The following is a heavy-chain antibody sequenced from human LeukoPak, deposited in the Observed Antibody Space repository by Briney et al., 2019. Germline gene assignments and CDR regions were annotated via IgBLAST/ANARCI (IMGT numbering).Heavy chain of an antibody. CDR1: GFIFSGYG. CDR2: ISYDGTNK. D-gene: IGHD6-19*01. CDR3: ATDGQSSGWYGFDY. V-gene: IGHV3-30*03. Sequence: GGSLRLSCAASGFIFSGYGMHWVRQAPGKGLEWVAVISYDGTNKYYADSVRGRFTVSRDNSKNTLYLQMNSLRAEDTAVYYCATDGQSSGWYGFDYWGQGTLVTVSS. J-gene: IGHJ4*02.